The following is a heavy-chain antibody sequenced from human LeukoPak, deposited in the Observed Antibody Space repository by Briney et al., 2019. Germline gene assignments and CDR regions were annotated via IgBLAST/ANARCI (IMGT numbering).Heavy chain of an antibody. CDR1: GFTFSIYA. Sequence: GGSLRLSCAASGFTFSIYAMSDVRQAPGKGLEWGSALSGSGGSTYYADSVKGRFTISRENSKNTLYLQMNSLRAEDTAVYYCAKDLIGQLWSTIRLEPYYFDYWGQGTLVTISS. CDR3: AKDLIGQLWSTIRLEPYYFDY. CDR2: LSGSGGST. J-gene: IGHJ4*02. D-gene: IGHD5-18*01. V-gene: IGHV3-23*01.